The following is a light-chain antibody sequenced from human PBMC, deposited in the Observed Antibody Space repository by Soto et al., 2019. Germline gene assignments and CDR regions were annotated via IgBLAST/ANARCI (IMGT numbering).Light chain of an antibody. V-gene: IGKV1-33*01. J-gene: IGKJ5*01. Sequence: DIQMTQSPSSLSASVGDRVTITCQASQNINNYLNWYQQKPGRAPKLLIYDASNLEAGVPSRFRGSGSGTDFTFTISRLQPEDIATYYCQQVNSYPITFGQGTRLEIK. CDR3: QQVNSYPIT. CDR1: QNINNY. CDR2: DAS.